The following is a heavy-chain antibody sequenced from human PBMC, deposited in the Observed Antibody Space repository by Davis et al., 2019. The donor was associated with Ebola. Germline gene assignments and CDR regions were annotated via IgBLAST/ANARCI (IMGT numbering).Heavy chain of an antibody. CDR1: GFMFSSYA. Sequence: GGSLRLSCSVPGFMFSSYAMHWVRQAPGKGLQYVSVITNNGGSTYYADSVKGRFIISRDNSKNTLYLQMSSLRIEDTAVYYCVKGSITMTVVVYFDLWGQGTLVTVSS. CDR2: ITNNGGST. J-gene: IGHJ4*02. V-gene: IGHV3-64D*06. CDR3: VKGSITMTVVVYFDL. D-gene: IGHD3-22*01.